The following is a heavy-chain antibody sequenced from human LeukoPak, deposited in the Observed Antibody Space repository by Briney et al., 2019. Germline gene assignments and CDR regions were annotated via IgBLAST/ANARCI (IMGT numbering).Heavy chain of an antibody. CDR2: MNEDGSEK. Sequence: PGGSLRLSCAASGFTFDTHAMSWVRQAPGKGLEWVANMNEDGSEKNYVDSVKGRFTISRDNAQDSLYLQMNSLRAEDTAVYYCARDRGYSNFDYWGQGTLLTVSS. V-gene: IGHV3-7*01. J-gene: IGHJ4*02. CDR3: ARDRGYSNFDY. CDR1: GFTFDTHA. D-gene: IGHD4-11*01.